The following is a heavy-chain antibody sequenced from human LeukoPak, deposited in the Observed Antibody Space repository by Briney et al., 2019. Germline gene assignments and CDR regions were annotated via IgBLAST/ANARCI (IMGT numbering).Heavy chain of an antibody. CDR1: GFTFSSYS. J-gene: IGHJ6*03. CDR3: ARDMACSGGSCYYYYMDV. V-gene: IGHV3-48*04. Sequence: GGSLRLSCAASGFTFSSYSMNWVRQAPGKGLEWVSYISSSSSTIYYADSVKGRFTISRDNAKNSLYLQMNSLRAEDTAVYYCARDMACSGGSCYYYYMDVWGKGTTVTVSS. CDR2: ISSSSSTI. D-gene: IGHD2-15*01.